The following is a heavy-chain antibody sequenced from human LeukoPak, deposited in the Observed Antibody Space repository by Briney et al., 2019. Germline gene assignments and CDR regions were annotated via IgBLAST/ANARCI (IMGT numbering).Heavy chain of an antibody. Sequence: SGRSLRLSCAASGFTFSSYGMHWVRQAPGKGLEWVAVISYDGSNKYYADSVKGRFTISRDNPKNTLYLQMNSLGAEDTAIYYCTKCMTASGTCFFASWGQETLVTVSS. CDR3: TKCMTASGTCFFAS. V-gene: IGHV3-30*18. CDR1: GFTFSSYG. J-gene: IGHJ4*02. CDR2: ISYDGSNK. D-gene: IGHD2-21*02.